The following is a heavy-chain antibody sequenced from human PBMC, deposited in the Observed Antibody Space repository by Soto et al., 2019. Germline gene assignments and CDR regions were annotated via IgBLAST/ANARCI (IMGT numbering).Heavy chain of an antibody. CDR2: INAGNGNT. J-gene: IGHJ6*02. D-gene: IGHD6-13*01. V-gene: IGHV1-3*01. Sequence: ASVKVSCKASGYTFTSYAMHWVRQAPGQRLEWMGWINAGNGNTKYSQKFQGRVTITRDTSASTAYMELSSLRSEDTAVYYCARDAWVSSWARLGTPRYYYRMDVWGQGTTVTVSS. CDR3: ARDAWVSSWARLGTPRYYYRMDV. CDR1: GYTFTSYA.